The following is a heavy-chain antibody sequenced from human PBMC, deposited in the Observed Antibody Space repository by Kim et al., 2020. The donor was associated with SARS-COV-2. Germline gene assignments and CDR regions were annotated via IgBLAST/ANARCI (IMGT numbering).Heavy chain of an antibody. Sequence: SVKVSCKASGGTFSSYAISWVRQAPGQGLEWMGRIIPILGIANYAQKFQGRVTITADKSTSTAYMELSSLRSEDTAVYYCARGQYYYDSSGYYHLGDYWGQGTLVTVSS. CDR2: IIPILGIA. V-gene: IGHV1-69*04. J-gene: IGHJ4*02. CDR3: ARGQYYYDSSGYYHLGDY. D-gene: IGHD3-22*01. CDR1: GGTFSSYA.